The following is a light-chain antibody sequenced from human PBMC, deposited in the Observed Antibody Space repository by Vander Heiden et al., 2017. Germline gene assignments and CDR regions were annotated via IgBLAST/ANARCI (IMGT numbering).Light chain of an antibody. CDR1: QSVTSNY. J-gene: IGKJ3*01. V-gene: IGKV3-20*01. CDR2: STS. Sequence: EIVLTQSPGTLSLSPGERATLSCRASQSVTSNYLGWYQQKPGQAPRLLIYSTSSRATGIPDRFSDSGSGTDFTLTISRLGPEDFAVYYCQHYGSSPLFTFGHGTKVA. CDR3: QHYGSSPLFT.